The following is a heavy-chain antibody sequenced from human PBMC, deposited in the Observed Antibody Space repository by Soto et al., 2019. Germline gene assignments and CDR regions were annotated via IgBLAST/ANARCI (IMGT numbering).Heavy chain of an antibody. V-gene: IGHV4-30-4*01. J-gene: IGHJ4*02. CDR2: IYYSGST. D-gene: IGHD6-6*01. CDR3: AGVGSSIATRPFDY. CDR1: GGSISSGDYY. Sequence: SETLSITCTVSGGSISSGDYYWSWIRQPPGKGLERIGYIYYSGSTYYNPSLKSRVTISVDTSKNQFSLKLSSVTAADTAVYYCAGVGSSIATRPFDYWGQGTLVTVSS.